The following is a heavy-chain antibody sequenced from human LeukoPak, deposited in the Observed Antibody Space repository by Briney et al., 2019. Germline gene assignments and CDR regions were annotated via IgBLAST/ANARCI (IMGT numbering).Heavy chain of an antibody. D-gene: IGHD3-22*01. Sequence: GGSLRLSCAASGFTFSSYAMHWVRQAPGKGLEWVAVISYDGSNKYYADSVKGRFTISRDNSTNTLYLQMNSLRAEDTAVYYCARDLTMIVAGYYFDYWGQGTLVTVSS. CDR1: GFTFSSYA. CDR2: ISYDGSNK. V-gene: IGHV3-30-3*01. J-gene: IGHJ4*02. CDR3: ARDLTMIVAGYYFDY.